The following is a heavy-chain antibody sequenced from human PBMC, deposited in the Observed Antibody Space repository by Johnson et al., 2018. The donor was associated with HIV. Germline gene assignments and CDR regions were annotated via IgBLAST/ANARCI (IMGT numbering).Heavy chain of an antibody. CDR3: ACLAHDAFDI. CDR1: GFTFSGYG. D-gene: IGHD3-16*01. CDR2: ISYDGSNK. V-gene: IGHV3-30*03. J-gene: IGHJ3*02. Sequence: QVQLMESGGGVVRPGGSLRLSCAASGFTFSGYGMHWVRQAPGKGLEWVAVISYDGSNKYYADSVKGRFTISRDNSKNTLYLQMNSLRAEDTAVYYCACLAHDAFDIWGQGTMVTVSS.